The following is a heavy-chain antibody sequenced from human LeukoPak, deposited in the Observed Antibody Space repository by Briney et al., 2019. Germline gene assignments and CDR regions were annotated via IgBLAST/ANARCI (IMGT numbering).Heavy chain of an antibody. Sequence: PSETLSLTCTVSGGSISSSSYYWGWIRQPPGKGLEWIGSIYYSGRTYYNPSLKSRVTISVDMSTTQFSLKLSSVTAADTAVYYCARDPDYGDYAFDYWGQGTLVTVSS. CDR2: IYYSGRT. CDR3: ARDPDYGDYAFDY. V-gene: IGHV4-39*07. J-gene: IGHJ4*02. CDR1: GGSISSSSYY. D-gene: IGHD4-17*01.